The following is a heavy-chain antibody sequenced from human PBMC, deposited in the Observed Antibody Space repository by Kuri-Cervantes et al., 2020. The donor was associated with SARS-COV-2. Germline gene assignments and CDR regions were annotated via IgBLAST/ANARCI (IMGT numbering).Heavy chain of an antibody. V-gene: IGHV3-21*04. J-gene: IGHJ4*02. D-gene: IGHD2-2*01. CDR1: GFTFSSYS. CDR3: VAEGYCSSTSCYWNDY. CDR2: ISSSSSYI. Sequence: GESLKISCAASGFTFSSYSMNWVRQAPGKGLEWVSSISSSSSYIYYADSVKGRFTISRDNAKNSLYLQMNSLRAEDTALYYCVAEGYCSSTSCYWNDYWGQGTLVTVSS.